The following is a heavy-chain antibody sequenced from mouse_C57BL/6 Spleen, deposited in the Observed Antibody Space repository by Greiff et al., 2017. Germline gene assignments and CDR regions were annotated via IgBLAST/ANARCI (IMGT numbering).Heavy chain of an antibody. V-gene: IGHV1-5*01. D-gene: IGHD3-2*02. CDR2: IYPGNSDT. J-gene: IGHJ4*01. Sequence: VQLQQSGTVLARPGASVKMSCKTSGYTFTSYWMHWVKQGPGQGLEWIGAIYPGNSDTSYNQKFKGKAKLTAVTSASTAYMELSSLTNEDSAVYYCTRGGQLRLRAMDYWGQGTSGTVSS. CDR1: GYTFTSYW. CDR3: TRGGQLRLRAMDY.